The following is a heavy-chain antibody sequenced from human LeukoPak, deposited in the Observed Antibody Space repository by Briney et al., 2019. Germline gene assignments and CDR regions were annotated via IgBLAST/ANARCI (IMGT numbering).Heavy chain of an antibody. CDR3: ASLSGYDSGDFDY. J-gene: IGHJ4*02. D-gene: IGHD5-12*01. CDR1: GGSISSSSYY. Sequence: SETLSLTCTVSGGSISSSSYYWGWIRQPPGKGLEWIGSIYYSGSTYYNPSLKSRVTISVDTSKNQFSLKLSSVTAADTAVYYCASLSGYDSGDFDYWGQGTLVTVSS. CDR2: IYYSGST. V-gene: IGHV4-39*01.